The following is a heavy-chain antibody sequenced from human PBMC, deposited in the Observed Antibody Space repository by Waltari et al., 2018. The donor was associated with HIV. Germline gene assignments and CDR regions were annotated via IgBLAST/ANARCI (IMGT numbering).Heavy chain of an antibody. CDR1: GYSITSHA. J-gene: IGHJ5*02. CDR2: INTDTGNP. D-gene: IGHD6-6*01. Sequence: QVQLVQSGSELKKPGASVRVSCKASGYSITSHAINWVRQAPGQGLEWMGWINTDTGNPTYAPGFTGRFVCSVDSTVRTAYLQISSLMVDDTAVYYCARTLVSSGLVRFDPWGQGTLVTVSS. CDR3: ARTLVSSGLVRFDP. V-gene: IGHV7-4-1*02.